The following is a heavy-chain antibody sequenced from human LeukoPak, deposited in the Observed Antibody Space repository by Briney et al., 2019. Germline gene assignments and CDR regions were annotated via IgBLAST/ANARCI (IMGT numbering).Heavy chain of an antibody. CDR1: GFTFSSYA. CDR3: ARDKSDSCDY. D-gene: IGHD2-15*01. CDR2: ISGSGGST. V-gene: IGHV3-23*01. Sequence: GGSLRLSCAASGFTFSSYAMSWVRQAPGKGLEWVSAISGSGGSTYYADSVKGRFTISRDNDKNSLYLQMKSLRAEDTAVYYCARDKSDSCDYWGQGTLVTVSS. J-gene: IGHJ4*02.